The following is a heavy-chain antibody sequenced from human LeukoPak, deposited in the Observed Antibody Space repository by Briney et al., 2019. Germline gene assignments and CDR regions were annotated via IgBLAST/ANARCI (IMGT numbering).Heavy chain of an antibody. Sequence: RGSLRLSCAASGFTFSSYAMSWVRQAPGKGLEWVSAISGSGGSTYYADSVKGRFTISRDNSKNTLYLQMNSLKTEDTAVYYCTSSNLDYGVTLGYWGQGTLVTVSS. D-gene: IGHD4-17*01. J-gene: IGHJ4*02. CDR3: TSSNLDYGVTLGY. V-gene: IGHV3-23*01. CDR2: ISGSGGST. CDR1: GFTFSSYA.